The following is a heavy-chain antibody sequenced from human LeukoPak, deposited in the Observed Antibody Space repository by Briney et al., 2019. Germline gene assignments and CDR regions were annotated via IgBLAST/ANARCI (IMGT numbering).Heavy chain of an antibody. D-gene: IGHD3-22*01. CDR1: GFTFSSYS. CDR3: ARDRDEYYYDSSGYYDY. J-gene: IGHJ4*02. CDR2: ISSSSSTI. V-gene: IGHV3-48*04. Sequence: PGGSLRLSCAASGFTFSSYSMNWVRQAPGKGLEWVSYISSSSSTIYYADSVKGRFTISRDNAKNSLYLQMNSLRAEDTAVYYCARDRDEYYYDSSGYYDYWGQGTLVTVSS.